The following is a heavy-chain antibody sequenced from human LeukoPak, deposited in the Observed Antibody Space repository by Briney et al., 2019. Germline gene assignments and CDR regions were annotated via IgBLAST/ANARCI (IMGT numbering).Heavy chain of an antibody. Sequence: GGSLRLSCAASGFTFSSYSMNWVRQAPGKVLEWVSSISSSSSYIYYADSVKGRFTISRDNSKNTLYLQMNSLRAEDTAVYYCAKELQWLAIDYWGQGTLVTVSS. J-gene: IGHJ4*02. V-gene: IGHV3-21*04. CDR1: GFTFSSYS. D-gene: IGHD6-19*01. CDR2: ISSSSSYI. CDR3: AKELQWLAIDY.